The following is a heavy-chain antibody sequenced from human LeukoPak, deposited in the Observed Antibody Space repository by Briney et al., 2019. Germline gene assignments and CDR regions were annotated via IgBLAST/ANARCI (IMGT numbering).Heavy chain of an antibody. CDR3: AKGLGISRYGPDC. J-gene: IGHJ4*02. CDR1: GFTFCNYA. CDR2: VSANGSST. V-gene: IGHV3-23*01. Sequence: GGSLRLSCATPGFTFCNYAMTWVRQAPGKGLEWVSGVSANGSSTYYADSVKGRFTISRDNSKNMLYLQMNSLRDEDTAVYYCAKGLGISRYGPDCWGQGTLVTVSS. D-gene: IGHD7-27*01.